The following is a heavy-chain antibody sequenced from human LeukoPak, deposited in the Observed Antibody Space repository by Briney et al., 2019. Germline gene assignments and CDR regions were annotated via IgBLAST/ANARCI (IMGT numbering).Heavy chain of an antibody. D-gene: IGHD4-17*01. CDR2: INHSGST. J-gene: IGHJ4*01. CDR3: ARGYGANFDY. V-gene: IGHV4-34*01. CDR1: GGSFSGYY. Sequence: ETLSLTCAVYGGSFSGYYWSWIRQPPGKGLEWIGEINHSGSTNYNPSLKSRVTISVDTSKNQFSLKLSSVTAADTAVYYCARGYGANFDYWGQGTLVTVSS.